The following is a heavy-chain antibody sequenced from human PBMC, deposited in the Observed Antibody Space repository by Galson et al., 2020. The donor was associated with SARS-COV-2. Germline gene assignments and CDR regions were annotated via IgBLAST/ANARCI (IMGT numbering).Heavy chain of an antibody. CDR1: DAPMSRYY. Sequence: SQTLSLTCSVSDAPMSRYYWSWIRQPPGKGLEWIGYISYSGSTSYNPSLRSRVTISVDLSKNQLSLKVTSVTAADTAVYYCARDPAPLYGDNYYYGMDVWGRGTTVTVSS. CDR3: ARDPAPLYGDNYYYGMDV. J-gene: IGHJ6*02. D-gene: IGHD4-17*01. V-gene: IGHV4-59*01. CDR2: ISYSGST.